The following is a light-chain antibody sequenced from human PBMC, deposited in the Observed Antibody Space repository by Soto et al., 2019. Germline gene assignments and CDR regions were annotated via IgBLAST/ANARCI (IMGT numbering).Light chain of an antibody. Sequence: IVLTQSPGTLSLSQGERGTLSCRASQSVSSGYLAWYQQKPGQAPRLLIYDASSRATGIPDRFSGSGSGTDFTLTISRLEPEDFAVYYCQQYGGSPRTFGQGTKVDIK. J-gene: IGKJ1*01. CDR3: QQYGGSPRT. CDR2: DAS. CDR1: QSVSSGY. V-gene: IGKV3-20*01.